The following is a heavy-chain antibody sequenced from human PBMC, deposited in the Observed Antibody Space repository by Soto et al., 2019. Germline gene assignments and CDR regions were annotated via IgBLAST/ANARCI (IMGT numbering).Heavy chain of an antibody. CDR2: ISAYNGNT. CDR3: ARDPPPPDY. Sequence: ASVKVSCKASGYTFASYAISRMRQAPGQGLEWMGWISAYNGNTNYAQKLQGRVTMTTDTSTSTAYMELRCLRSDDTAVYYCARDPPPPDYWGQGTLVTVSS. J-gene: IGHJ4*02. CDR1: GYTFASYA. V-gene: IGHV1-18*01.